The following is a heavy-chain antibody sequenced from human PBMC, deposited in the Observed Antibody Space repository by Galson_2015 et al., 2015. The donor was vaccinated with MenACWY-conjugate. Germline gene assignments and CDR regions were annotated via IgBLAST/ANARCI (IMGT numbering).Heavy chain of an antibody. CDR1: GFTFSSYA. Sequence: SLRLSCAASGFTFSSYAMHWVRQAPGKGLDYVSAISSNGGSTYYANSVKGRFTISRDNSKNTLYLQMGSLRAEDMAVYYCARVLGYSSAGRYFDYWGQGTLVTVSS. D-gene: IGHD5-18*01. J-gene: IGHJ4*02. CDR3: ARVLGYSSAGRYFDY. V-gene: IGHV3-64*01. CDR2: ISSNGGST.